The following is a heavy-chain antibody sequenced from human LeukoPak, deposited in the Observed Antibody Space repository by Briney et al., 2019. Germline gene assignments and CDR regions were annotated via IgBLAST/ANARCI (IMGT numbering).Heavy chain of an antibody. V-gene: IGHV3-74*01. CDR2: INSDGSIR. Sequence: GGSLRLSCAASGFTFSSYWMHWVRQAPGKGLVWVSRINSDGSIRNYVDSVRGRFTISRDNGKNTLYLEMSSLRAEDTAVYYCARGPSAWGSLDYWGQGTLVTVSS. D-gene: IGHD7-27*01. CDR3: ARGPSAWGSLDY. CDR1: GFTFSSYW. J-gene: IGHJ4*02.